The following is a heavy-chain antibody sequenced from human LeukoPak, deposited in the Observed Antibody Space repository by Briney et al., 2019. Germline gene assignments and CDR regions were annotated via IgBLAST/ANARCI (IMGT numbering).Heavy chain of an antibody. V-gene: IGHV3-23*01. Sequence: PGGSLRLSCAASGFTFHSYAMSWVRQAPGRGLEWVSGISISGGSTYYADSVKGRFTISRDNSKNTLFLQMNSLRAEDTAVYYCAKDSSKIMGARLDYWGQGTLVTVSS. CDR1: GFTFHSYA. D-gene: IGHD1-26*01. J-gene: IGHJ4*02. CDR3: AKDSSKIMGARLDY. CDR2: ISISGGST.